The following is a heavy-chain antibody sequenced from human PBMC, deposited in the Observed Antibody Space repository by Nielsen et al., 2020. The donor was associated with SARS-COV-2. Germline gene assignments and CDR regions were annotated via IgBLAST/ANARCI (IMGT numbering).Heavy chain of an antibody. V-gene: IGHV3-53*04. D-gene: IGHD2-2*02. CDR3: ARGPIEGQLLYTHWYFDL. CDR1: GLTVSSNY. Sequence: GGSLRLSCTASGLTVSSNYMSWVRQAPGKGLEWVSIVYSGDTTYYADSVKGRFTISRHDSKNTLYLQMNSLRAEDTAVYYCARGPIEGQLLYTHWYFDLWGRGTLVTVSS. J-gene: IGHJ2*01. CDR2: VYSGDTT.